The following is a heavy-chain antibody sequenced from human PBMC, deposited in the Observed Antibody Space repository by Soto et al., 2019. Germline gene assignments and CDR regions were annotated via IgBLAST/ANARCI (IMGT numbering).Heavy chain of an antibody. CDR3: ARDQGDGYNFDY. D-gene: IGHD5-12*01. V-gene: IGHV4-59*01. J-gene: IGHJ4*02. Sequence: SETLSLTRTVSGGSISSYYWSWIRQPPGKGLEWIGYIYYSGSTNYNPSLKSRVTISVDTSKNQFSLKLSSVTAADTAVYYCARDQGDGYNFDYWGQGTRVTVSS. CDR2: IYYSGST. CDR1: GGSISSYY.